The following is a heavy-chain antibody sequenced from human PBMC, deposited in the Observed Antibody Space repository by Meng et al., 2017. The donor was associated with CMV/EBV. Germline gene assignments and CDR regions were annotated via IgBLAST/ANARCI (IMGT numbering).Heavy chain of an antibody. CDR2: ISSSSSYI. Sequence: GESLKISCAASGFTFSSYSMNWVRQAPGKGLEWVSSISSSSSYIYYADSVKGRFTISRDNAKNSLYLQMNSLRAEDTAVYYCARDRGEADAFDIWGQGTMVTVSS. CDR3: ARDRGEADAFDI. D-gene: IGHD3-10*01. CDR1: GFTFSSYS. J-gene: IGHJ3*02. V-gene: IGHV3-21*01.